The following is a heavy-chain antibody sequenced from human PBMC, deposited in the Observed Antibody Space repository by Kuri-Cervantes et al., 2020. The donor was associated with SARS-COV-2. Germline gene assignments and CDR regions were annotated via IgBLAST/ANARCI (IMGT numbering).Heavy chain of an antibody. CDR3: ASQDDTSGFYYAYDY. D-gene: IGHD3-22*01. V-gene: IGHV4-38-2*01. CDR2: IFHTGNT. Sequence: SETLSLTCVVSDYSISSAYYWGWIRQPPGKGLEWIGNIFHTGNTYYNPSLKSRVTISGDTSKNQVSLKPSSVTAADTAVYYCASQDDTSGFYYAYDYWGQGTLVTVSS. J-gene: IGHJ4*02. CDR1: DYSISSAYY.